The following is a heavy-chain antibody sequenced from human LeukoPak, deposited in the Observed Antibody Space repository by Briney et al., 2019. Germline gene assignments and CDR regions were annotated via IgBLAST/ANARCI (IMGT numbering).Heavy chain of an antibody. CDR2: ISGDGGST. Sequence: GGSLRLSCAASGFTFDDYVMHWVRQAPGKGLEWVSLISGDGGSTYYADSVKGRFTISRDNSKNSLYLLMNSLRTEGTALYYCVKVWQPGRSYAFDIWGQGTMVTVSS. CDR3: VKVWQPGRSYAFDI. J-gene: IGHJ3*02. D-gene: IGHD1-26*01. CDR1: GFTFDDYV. V-gene: IGHV3-43*02.